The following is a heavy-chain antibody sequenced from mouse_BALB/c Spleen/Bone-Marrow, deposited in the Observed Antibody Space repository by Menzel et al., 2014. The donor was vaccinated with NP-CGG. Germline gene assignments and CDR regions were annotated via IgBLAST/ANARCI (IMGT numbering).Heavy chain of an antibody. CDR1: GYTFSSYW. V-gene: IGHV1-9*01. J-gene: IGHJ4*01. Sequence: QVQLQQSGAELMKPGASVKISCKATGYTFSSYWIEWVKQRPGHGLEWIGEILPGSSTTNYNENFKGKATFTADTSSNTAYMQLSSLTSEDSAVYYCARDYRYDGAMDYWGQGTSVTVSS. CDR2: ILPGSSTT. D-gene: IGHD2-14*01. CDR3: ARDYRYDGAMDY.